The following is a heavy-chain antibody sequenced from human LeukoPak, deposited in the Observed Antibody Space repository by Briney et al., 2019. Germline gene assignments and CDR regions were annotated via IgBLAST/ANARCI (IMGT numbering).Heavy chain of an antibody. CDR3: VKSGGYGLIDY. CDR2: FYHGGST. Sequence: SETLSLTCTVSDYSISSGYYWGWIRQPPGKGLEWIGTFYHGGSTYYNASLQSRVTISIDMSKNQISLRLTSVSAADTAMYYCVKSGGYGLIDYWGQGTLVTVSS. J-gene: IGHJ4*02. CDR1: DYSISSGYY. D-gene: IGHD6-19*01. V-gene: IGHV4-38-2*02.